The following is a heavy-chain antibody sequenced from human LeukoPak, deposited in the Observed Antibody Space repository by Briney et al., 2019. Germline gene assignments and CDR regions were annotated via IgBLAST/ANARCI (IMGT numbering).Heavy chain of an antibody. CDR2: ISVYNGNT. CDR3: ARVEEVRGGITSFDY. J-gene: IGHJ4*02. Sequence: ASVKVSCKASGYTFTSYAISWVRQAPGQGLEWMGWISVYNGNTNCAQKLQGRVTVTTDTSTSTAYMELRSLTSDDTAVYYCARVEEVRGGITSFDYWGQGTLVTVSS. D-gene: IGHD3-10*01. CDR1: GYTFTSYA. V-gene: IGHV1-18*01.